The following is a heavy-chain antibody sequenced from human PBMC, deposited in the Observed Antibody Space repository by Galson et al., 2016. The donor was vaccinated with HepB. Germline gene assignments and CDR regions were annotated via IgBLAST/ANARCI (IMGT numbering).Heavy chain of an antibody. J-gene: IGHJ6*02. V-gene: IGHV3-48*01. CDR3: ARPYTYYFGSGSYFDVLHYGMAV. D-gene: IGHD3-10*01. CDR2: ISASSGTI. CDR1: GFRFRDYN. Sequence: LRLSCAASGFRFRDYNMNWVRQAPGRGLEWVAYISASSGTIYYADSVKGRFTISRDNANNSLSLQMNSLRAEDTAFYYCARPYTYYFGSGSYFDVLHYGMAVWGQGTTVTVS.